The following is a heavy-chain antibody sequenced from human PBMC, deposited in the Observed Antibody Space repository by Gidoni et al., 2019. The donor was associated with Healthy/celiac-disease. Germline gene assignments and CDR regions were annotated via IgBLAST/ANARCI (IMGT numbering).Heavy chain of an antibody. CDR3: ARDESGYMDY. D-gene: IGHD5-18*01. J-gene: IGHJ4*02. V-gene: IGHV4-4*02. Sequence: GSTNYNPSLKSRVTISVDKSKNQFSLKLSSVTAADTAVYYCARDESGYMDYWGQGTLVTVSS. CDR2: GST.